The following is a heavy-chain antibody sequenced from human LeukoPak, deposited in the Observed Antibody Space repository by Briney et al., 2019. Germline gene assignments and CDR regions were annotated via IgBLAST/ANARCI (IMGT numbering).Heavy chain of an antibody. CDR3: ARSEYCSGGSCYPYYFDY. D-gene: IGHD2-15*01. Sequence: PSETLSLTCTVSGGSISSYYWSWIRQPPGKGLEWIGYIYYSGSTNYNPSLKSRVTISVDTSKNQFSLKLRSVTAADTAVYYCARSEYCSGGSCYPYYFDYWGQGTLVTVSS. CDR2: IYYSGST. V-gene: IGHV4-59*08. CDR1: GGSISSYY. J-gene: IGHJ4*02.